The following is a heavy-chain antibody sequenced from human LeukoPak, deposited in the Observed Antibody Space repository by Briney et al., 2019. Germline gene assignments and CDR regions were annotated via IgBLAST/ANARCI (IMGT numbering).Heavy chain of an antibody. Sequence: GGSLRLSCAASGFTFSNYGMHWVRQAPGKGLEWVAVISYDGSNEYYADSVKGRFAISRDTSKITLYLQMNGLRAEDTALYYCARKFLTGRLIDYWGQGTLVTVSS. V-gene: IGHV3-30*03. J-gene: IGHJ4*02. CDR3: ARKFLTGRLIDY. D-gene: IGHD7-27*01. CDR1: GFTFSNYG. CDR2: ISYDGSNE.